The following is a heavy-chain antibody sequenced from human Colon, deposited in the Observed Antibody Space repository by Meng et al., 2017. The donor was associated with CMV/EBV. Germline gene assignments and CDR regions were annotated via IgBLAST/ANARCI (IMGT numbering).Heavy chain of an antibody. Sequence: EVQLLDSGGGLVQPGGSLRLSCAASGFTFSSYAMTWVRQAPGKGLEWVSGITGNGGITYYADSVKGRFTISRDNSKNTLYLQMNSLRAEDTAVYYCVGKITSDYWGHGTLVTVSA. V-gene: IGHV3-23*01. CDR3: VGKITSDY. CDR1: GFTFSSYA. CDR2: ITGNGGIT. J-gene: IGHJ4*01. D-gene: IGHD3-16*01.